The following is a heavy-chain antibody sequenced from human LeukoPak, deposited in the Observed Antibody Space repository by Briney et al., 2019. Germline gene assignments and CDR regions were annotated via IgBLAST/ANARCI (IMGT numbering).Heavy chain of an antibody. J-gene: IGHJ4*02. D-gene: IGHD6-13*01. CDR3: ATRPAGSTWYGVFDY. Sequence: PSETLSLTCTVSGGCINSHYWSWIRQPPGKGLEWIGYVLNGGSTNYNPSLKSRVTMSVDTSRDQFSLRLTSVTAADTAIYYCATRPAGSTWYGVFDYWSQGTLVTVSS. CDR1: GGCINSHY. CDR2: VLNGGST. V-gene: IGHV4-59*11.